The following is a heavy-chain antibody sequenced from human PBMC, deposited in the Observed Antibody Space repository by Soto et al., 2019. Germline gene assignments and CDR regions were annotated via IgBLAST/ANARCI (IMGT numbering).Heavy chain of an antibody. Sequence: SVKVCCRASGGTFSSYAISWVRQAPGQVLEWMGGIIPIFGTANYAQKFQGRVTITADKSTNTAYMELSSLRPEDTAVYYCAREWKYQLPDGHYYYGMDVWGQGTTVTVSS. CDR3: AREWKYQLPDGHYYYGMDV. J-gene: IGHJ6*02. CDR1: GGTFSSYA. CDR2: IIPIFGTA. D-gene: IGHD2-2*01. V-gene: IGHV1-69*06.